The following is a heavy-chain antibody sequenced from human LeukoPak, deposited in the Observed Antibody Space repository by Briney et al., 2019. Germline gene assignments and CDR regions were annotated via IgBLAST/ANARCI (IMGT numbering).Heavy chain of an antibody. CDR2: ISGSGGNR. CDR3: AKDHKTYCSSFDY. J-gene: IGHJ4*02. CDR1: GCTFSRYG. Sequence: GGSLRLSCAASGCTFSRYGMRWVGQAPGKGREGGAEISGSGGNRYYADSVTGRFTISRDNSKNTLYLQMNSLRAEDTAVYYCAKDHKTYCSSFDYWGQGTLVTVSS. D-gene: IGHD6-13*01. V-gene: IGHV3-23*01.